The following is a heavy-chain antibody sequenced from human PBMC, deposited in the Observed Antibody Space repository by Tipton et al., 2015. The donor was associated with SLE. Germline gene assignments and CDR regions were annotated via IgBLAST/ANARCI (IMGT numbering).Heavy chain of an antibody. J-gene: IGHJ4*02. V-gene: IGHV4-39*01. D-gene: IGHD4-17*01. CDR3: ARRVDYGAYGYFDY. CDR1: GGSMRSSSYF. CDR2: FYYSGRT. Sequence: TLSLTCTVSGGSMRSSSYFWGWIRQPPGKGLEWIGSFYYSGRTYCNPSLKNRVSMSGDTSKNQFSVRLTSVTASDTAVYFCARRVDYGAYGYFDYWGQGTLVTVSS.